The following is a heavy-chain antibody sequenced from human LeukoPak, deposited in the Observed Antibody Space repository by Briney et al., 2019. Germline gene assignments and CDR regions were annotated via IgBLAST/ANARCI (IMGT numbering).Heavy chain of an antibody. Sequence: PGGSLRLSCAASGFTFSNFAMSWVRQAPGKGLEWVSGISGTGGSTYYADSVKGRFTISRDNSKNTLYLQMNSLRAEDTAVYYCAKDSVKVTTVRRVPHYMDVWGKGTTVTISS. CDR3: AKDSVKVTTVRRVPHYMDV. V-gene: IGHV3-23*01. J-gene: IGHJ6*03. CDR2: ISGTGGST. D-gene: IGHD4-17*01. CDR1: GFTFSNFA.